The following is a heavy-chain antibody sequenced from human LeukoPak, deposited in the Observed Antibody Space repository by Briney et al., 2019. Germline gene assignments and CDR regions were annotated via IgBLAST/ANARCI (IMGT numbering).Heavy chain of an antibody. Sequence: PSETLPLTCAVYGGSFSGYYWSWIRQPPGKGLEWIGEINHSGSTNYNPSLKSRVTISVDASKNQFSLKLSSVTAADTAVYYCARTWGNYYDPGGPVGRDYFDYWGQGTLVTVSS. CDR2: INHSGST. CDR3: ARTWGNYYDPGGPVGRDYFDY. CDR1: GGSFSGYY. J-gene: IGHJ4*02. D-gene: IGHD3-22*01. V-gene: IGHV4-34*01.